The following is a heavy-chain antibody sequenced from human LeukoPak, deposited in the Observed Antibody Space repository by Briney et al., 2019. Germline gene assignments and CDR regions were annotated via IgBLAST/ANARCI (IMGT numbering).Heavy chain of an antibody. D-gene: IGHD3-22*01. CDR2: ISSSGSTI. CDR1: GFTFSSYS. V-gene: IGHV3-48*04. CDR3: ARDLTLHYYDSSGSPGGY. J-gene: IGHJ4*02. Sequence: GGSLRLSCAGSGFTFSSYSMNWVRQAPGKGLEWVSYISSSGSTIYYADSVKGRFTISRDNAKNSLYLQMNSLRAEDTAVYYCARDLTLHYYDSSGSPGGYWGQGTLVTVSS.